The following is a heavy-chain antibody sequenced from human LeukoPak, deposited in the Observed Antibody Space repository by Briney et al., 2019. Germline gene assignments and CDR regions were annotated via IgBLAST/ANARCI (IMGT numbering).Heavy chain of an antibody. CDR3: AKERNLEIAVAGTIFDY. D-gene: IGHD6-19*01. V-gene: IGHV3-66*01. J-gene: IGHJ4*02. CDR2: IYSGGDT. CDR1: GFTFSSYT. Sequence: GGSLRLSCAASGFTFSSYTMSWVRQAPGKGLEWVSVIYSGGDTYYADSVKGRFTISRDNSKNMIYLEMSSLKAEDTAMYYCAKERNLEIAVAGTIFDYWGQGTLVTVSS.